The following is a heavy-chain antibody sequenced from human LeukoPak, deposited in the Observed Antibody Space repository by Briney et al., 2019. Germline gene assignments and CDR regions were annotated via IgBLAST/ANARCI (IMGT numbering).Heavy chain of an antibody. Sequence: SETLSLTCTVSGGSISSGGYYWSWIRQHPGKGLEWIGYSYYSGSTYYNPSLKSRVTISVDTSKNQFSLRQSSVTAADTAVYYCVRHVTGSSHDDWGQGTLVTVCS. D-gene: IGHD1-26*01. CDR1: GGSISSGGYY. V-gene: IGHV4-39*01. J-gene: IGHJ4*02. CDR2: SYYSGST. CDR3: VRHVTGSSHDD.